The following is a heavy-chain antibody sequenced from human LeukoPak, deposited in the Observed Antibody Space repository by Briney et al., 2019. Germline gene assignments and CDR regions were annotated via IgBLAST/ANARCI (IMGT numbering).Heavy chain of an antibody. D-gene: IGHD3-16*01. J-gene: IGHJ3*02. CDR1: GGSISNGGYY. Sequence: SETLSPTCTVSGGSISNGGYYWSWVRQHPGKGLEWIGSIFGSGSTYYNPSLKSRLTISVDTSKNLFSLKLTSVIAADTAVYYCARDFTGGTFDSWGQGTMVSVSS. V-gene: IGHV4-31*03. CDR3: ARDFTGGTFDS. CDR2: IFGSGST.